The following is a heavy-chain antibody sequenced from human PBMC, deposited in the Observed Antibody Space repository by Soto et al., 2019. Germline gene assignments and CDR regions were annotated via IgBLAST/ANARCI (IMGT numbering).Heavy chain of an antibody. D-gene: IGHD6-13*01. CDR2: IIPIFGTA. J-gene: IGHJ4*02. Sequence: ASVKVSCKASGGTFSSYAISWVRQAPGQGLEWMGGIIPIFGTANYAQKFQGRVTITADESTSTAYMELSSLRSEDTAVYYCARVLRPEPGYSSSWPYYFDYWGQGTLVTVSS. CDR3: ARVLRPEPGYSSSWPYYFDY. CDR1: GGTFSSYA. V-gene: IGHV1-69*13.